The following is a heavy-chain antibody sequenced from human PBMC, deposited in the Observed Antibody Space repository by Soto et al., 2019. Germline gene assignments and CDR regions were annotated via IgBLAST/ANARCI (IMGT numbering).Heavy chain of an antibody. V-gene: IGHV3-30*18. D-gene: IGHD2-15*01. CDR3: AKALGYCSGGSCYPPGYYYGMDV. Sequence: QVQLAESGGGVVQPGRSLRLSCAASGFTFSSFGMHWVRQAPGKGLEWVAVISYDGSNKYSADSVKGRFTISRDNSKNTLYLQMNSLRAEDTAVYYCAKALGYCSGGSCYPPGYYYGMDVWGQGTTVTVSS. CDR2: ISYDGSNK. J-gene: IGHJ6*02. CDR1: GFTFSSFG.